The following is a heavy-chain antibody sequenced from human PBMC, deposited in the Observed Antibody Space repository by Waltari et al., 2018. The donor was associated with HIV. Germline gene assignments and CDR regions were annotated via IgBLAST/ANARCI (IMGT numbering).Heavy chain of an antibody. CDR3: ARGGASGWYVYDH. J-gene: IGHJ4*02. CDR2: INHTGDT. D-gene: IGHD6-19*01. CDR1: GGSFSGYY. V-gene: IGHV4-34*01. Sequence: QVRLEQWGAGLLKPSATLSLTCAVHGGSFSGYYWSWIRQHPGKGLEWIGEINHTGDTNYNPSLKSRIIMSVDTSKNQFSLRLSSVTAADTAVYYCARGGASGWYVYDHWGQGTLVTVSS.